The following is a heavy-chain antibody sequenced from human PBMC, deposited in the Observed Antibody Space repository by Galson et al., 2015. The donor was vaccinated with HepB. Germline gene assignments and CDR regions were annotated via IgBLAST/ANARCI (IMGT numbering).Heavy chain of an antibody. J-gene: IGHJ5*02. CDR3: ARDWYGGSTGWFDP. CDR2: IIPIFGSA. D-gene: IGHD1-26*01. V-gene: IGHV1-69*13. Sequence: SVKVSCKASGDTFNKYAISWVRQAPGQGLEWMGGIIPIFGSANYAQKFQGRVTITADESTSTAYLEVSSLRSEDTAVYYCARDWYGGSTGWFDPWGQGTLVTVSS. CDR1: GDTFNKYA.